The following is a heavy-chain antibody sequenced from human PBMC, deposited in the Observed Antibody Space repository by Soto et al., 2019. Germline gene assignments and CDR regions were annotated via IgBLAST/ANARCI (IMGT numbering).Heavy chain of an antibody. V-gene: IGHV3-30*18. D-gene: IGHD2-15*01. Sequence: GGSLRLSCAASGFTFSSYGMHWVRQAPGKGLEWVAVISYDGSNKYYAESVKGRFTISRDNSKNTLYLQMNSLRAEDTAVYYCAKHNTPYMVADLFDYWGQGTLVTVSS. CDR3: AKHNTPYMVADLFDY. CDR1: GFTFSSYG. J-gene: IGHJ4*02. CDR2: ISYDGSNK.